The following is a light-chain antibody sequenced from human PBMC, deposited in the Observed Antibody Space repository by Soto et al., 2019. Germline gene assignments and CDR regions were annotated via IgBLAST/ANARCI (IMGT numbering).Light chain of an antibody. Sequence: ETVLTQSPGTLSLSPGERATLSCRASQSVSSSYLAWYQQKPGQAPRLLIYDASSRATGIPDRFSGSGSGTDFTLTISRLEPEDFAVYYCQQYVGSPPSWTFGQGTKVEIK. CDR2: DAS. CDR1: QSVSSSY. J-gene: IGKJ1*01. CDR3: QQYVGSPPSWT. V-gene: IGKV3-20*01.